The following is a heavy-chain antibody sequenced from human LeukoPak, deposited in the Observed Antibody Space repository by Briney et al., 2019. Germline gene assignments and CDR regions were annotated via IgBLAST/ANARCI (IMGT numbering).Heavy chain of an antibody. CDR2: IYSGGST. Sequence: GGSLRLSCAASGFTVSSNYMSWVRQAPGKGLEWVSVIYSGGSTYHADSVKGRFTISRDNSKNRVYLQMNSLRAEDTAVYYCARDHFSRIRIYCGGECGPGYWGQGTLVTVS. CDR3: ARDHFSRIRIYCGGECGPGY. V-gene: IGHV3-66*01. CDR1: GFTVSSNY. J-gene: IGHJ4*02. D-gene: IGHD2-21*01.